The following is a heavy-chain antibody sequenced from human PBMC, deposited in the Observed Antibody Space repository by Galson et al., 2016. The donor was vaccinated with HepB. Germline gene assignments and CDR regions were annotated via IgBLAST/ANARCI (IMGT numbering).Heavy chain of an antibody. J-gene: IGHJ6*03. CDR2: IVPIFGTA. Sequence: SVKVSCKASGHTSTTYGISWVRQAPGQGLEWMGGIVPIFGTANYAQRFQGRVTITADESASTAYMELGSLRSEDTAVYYCARSPRGGYLGGLRYYYYYMDMWGKGTTVTVSS. V-gene: IGHV1-69*13. CDR1: GHTSTTYG. D-gene: IGHD2-15*01. CDR3: ARSPRGGYLGGLRYYYYYMDM.